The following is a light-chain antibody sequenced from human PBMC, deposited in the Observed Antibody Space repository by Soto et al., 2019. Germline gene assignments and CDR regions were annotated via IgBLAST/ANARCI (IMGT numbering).Light chain of an antibody. CDR3: SSYTSSSSPYV. Sequence: QSGLTEPASVSGSAGQSSTISCTGTSSDVGGYNYVSWYQQHPGKAPKLMIYEVSNRPSGVSNRFSGSKSGNTASLTISGLHAADEADYYCSSYTSSSSPYVFGTGTKVTVL. J-gene: IGLJ1*01. CDR1: SSDVGGYNY. V-gene: IGLV2-14*01. CDR2: EVS.